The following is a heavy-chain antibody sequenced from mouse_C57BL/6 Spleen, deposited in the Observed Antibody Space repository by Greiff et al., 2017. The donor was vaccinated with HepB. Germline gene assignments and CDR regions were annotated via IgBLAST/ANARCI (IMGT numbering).Heavy chain of an antibody. CDR1: GFNIKDDY. Sequence: EVQLQQSGAELVRPGASVKLSCTASGFNIKDDYMHWVKQRPEQGLEWIGWIDPENGDTEYASKFQGKATITADTSSNTAYLQLSSLTSEATAVYYCTAVTTAYWGQGTLVTVSA. D-gene: IGHD2-2*01. J-gene: IGHJ3*01. V-gene: IGHV14-4*01. CDR3: TAVTTAY. CDR2: IDPENGDT.